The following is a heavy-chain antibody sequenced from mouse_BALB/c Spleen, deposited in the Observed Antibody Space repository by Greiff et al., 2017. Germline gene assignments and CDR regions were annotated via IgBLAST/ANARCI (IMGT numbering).Heavy chain of an antibody. CDR2: ISSGGSYT. V-gene: IGHV5-6-4*01. CDR1: GFTFSSYT. Sequence: DVKLVESGGGLVKPGGSLKLSCAASGFTFSSYTMSWVRQTPEKRLEWVATISSGGSYTYYPDSVKGRFTISRDNAKNTLYLQMSSLKSEDTAMYYCTRGDYEGFDYWGQGTTLTVSS. D-gene: IGHD2-4*01. J-gene: IGHJ2*01. CDR3: TRGDYEGFDY.